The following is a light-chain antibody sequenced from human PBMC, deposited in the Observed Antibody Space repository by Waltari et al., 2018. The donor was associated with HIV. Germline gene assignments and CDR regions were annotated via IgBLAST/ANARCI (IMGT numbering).Light chain of an antibody. Sequence: DIQMTQSPSTLPASVGDRVTITCRASQSVRTWLAWYQQKPGKAPKLLIYKASSLEGGVPSRFSGSGSGTEFTLTISSLQPDDFATYYCLQYNSQRTFGQGTKVEIK. CDR3: LQYNSQRT. CDR2: KAS. V-gene: IGKV1-5*03. CDR1: QSVRTW. J-gene: IGKJ1*01.